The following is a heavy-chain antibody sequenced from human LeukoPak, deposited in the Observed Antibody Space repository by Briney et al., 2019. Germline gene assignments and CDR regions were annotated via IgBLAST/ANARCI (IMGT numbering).Heavy chain of an antibody. D-gene: IGHD6-19*01. Sequence: TSETLSLTCTVSGYSISSGYYWGWIRQPPGKGLEWIGSIYHSGSTYYNPSLKSRVTISVDTSKNQFSLKLSSVTAADTAVYYCARRKGIAVAGTRARSYWYFDLWGRGTLVTVSS. CDR2: IYHSGST. V-gene: IGHV4-38-2*02. CDR1: GYSISSGYY. J-gene: IGHJ2*01. CDR3: ARRKGIAVAGTRARSYWYFDL.